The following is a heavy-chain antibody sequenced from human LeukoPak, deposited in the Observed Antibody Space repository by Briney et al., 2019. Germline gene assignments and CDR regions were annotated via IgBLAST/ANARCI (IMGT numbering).Heavy chain of an antibody. Sequence: GGSLRLSCAASGFTLSDYYMSWIRQAPGKGLEWVSYISSSGSTIYYADSVKGRFTISRDNAKNSLYLQMNSLRAEDTAVYYCARSRKYYYDSSGYWDYWGQGTLVTVSS. CDR1: GFTLSDYY. V-gene: IGHV3-11*01. CDR2: ISSSGSTI. CDR3: ARSRKYYYDSSGYWDY. J-gene: IGHJ4*02. D-gene: IGHD3-22*01.